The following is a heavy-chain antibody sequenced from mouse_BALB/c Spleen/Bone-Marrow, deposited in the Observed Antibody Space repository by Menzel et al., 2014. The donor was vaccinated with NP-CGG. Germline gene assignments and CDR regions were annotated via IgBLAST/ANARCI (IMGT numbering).Heavy chain of an antibody. D-gene: IGHD2-4*01. CDR1: GYTFTSYW. CDR3: ARPITTGIQAWFAY. CDR2: INPSSGYT. J-gene: IGHJ3*01. V-gene: IGHV1-7*01. Sequence: VQLQQSGAELAKPGASVKMSCKAPGYTFTSYWMHWVKQRPGQDLEWIGNINPSSGYTEYNQKFKDKATLTADKSSSTAYMQLSSLTSEDSAVYYCARPITTGIQAWFAYWGQGILVTVSA.